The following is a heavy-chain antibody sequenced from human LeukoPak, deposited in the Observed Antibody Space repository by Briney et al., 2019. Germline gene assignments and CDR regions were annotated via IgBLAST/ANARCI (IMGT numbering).Heavy chain of an antibody. CDR3: ARDLEGRYYDSSGYYYYYYMDV. J-gene: IGHJ6*03. Sequence: PSETLSLTCTVSGGSIRSHCWSWIRQSAGKGLEWIGRIYTSGSTNYNPSLKSRVTMSVDTSKNQFSLKLSSVTAADTAVYYCARDLEGRYYDSSGYYYYYYMDVWGKGTTVTVSS. V-gene: IGHV4-4*07. CDR1: GGSIRSHC. CDR2: IYTSGST. D-gene: IGHD3-22*01.